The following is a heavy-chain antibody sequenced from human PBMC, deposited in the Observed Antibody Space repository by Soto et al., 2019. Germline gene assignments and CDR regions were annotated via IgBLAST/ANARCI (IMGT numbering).Heavy chain of an antibody. V-gene: IGHV3-21*01. D-gene: IGHD3-22*01. CDR3: ASHPRDSSGYWYYFDY. Sequence: EVQLVESGGGLVKPGGSLRLSCAASGFTFSSHSMNWVRQAPGKGLEWVSSISSSSTYIYYADSVKGRFTISRDNAKNSAYLQMNSLRAEDTAVYYCASHPRDSSGYWYYFDYWGQGTLVTVSS. CDR2: ISSSSTYI. CDR1: GFTFSSHS. J-gene: IGHJ4*02.